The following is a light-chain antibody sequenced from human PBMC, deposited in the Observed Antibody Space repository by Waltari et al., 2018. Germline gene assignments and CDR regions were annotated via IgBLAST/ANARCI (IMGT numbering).Light chain of an antibody. Sequence: QSALTQPRSVSGSPGQSVTISCTGTSSDVGGYNYVSWYQQHPGKAPKLMIYDVSKRPSGVPDRFSGSKSGNTASLTITGLQTEDEAYYYCQSYGRDWVFGGGTKLTVL. CDR1: SSDVGGYNY. V-gene: IGLV2-11*01. CDR3: QSYGRDWV. CDR2: DVS. J-gene: IGLJ3*02.